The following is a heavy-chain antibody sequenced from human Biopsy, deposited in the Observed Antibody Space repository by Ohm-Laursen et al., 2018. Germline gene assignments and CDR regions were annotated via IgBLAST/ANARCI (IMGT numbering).Heavy chain of an antibody. V-gene: IGHV3-30*18. D-gene: IGHD5-18*01. CDR3: AKDRYNYTPIGGFSMDV. J-gene: IGHJ6*02. Sequence: SLRLSCTASGFTFNNYGMKWVRQAPGKGLEWVAFIFYDGSNTYYADSVKGRFTISRDNSRDTLYLQMSSLRAEDTAVYYCAKDRYNYTPIGGFSMDVWGQGTTVTVSS. CDR1: GFTFNNYG. CDR2: IFYDGSNT.